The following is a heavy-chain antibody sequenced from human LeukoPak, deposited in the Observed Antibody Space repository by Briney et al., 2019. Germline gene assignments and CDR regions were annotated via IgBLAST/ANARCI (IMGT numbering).Heavy chain of an antibody. CDR1: GGSFSGYY. J-gene: IGHJ5*02. D-gene: IGHD3-10*01. CDR3: ASRLWFGVNWLDP. Sequence: PSETLSLTCAVYGGSFSGYYWSWIRQPPGKGLEWIGEINHSGSTNYYPSLKSRVTISVDTSKNQFSLKLSSVTAADTAVYYCASRLWFGVNWLDPWGQGTLVTVSS. CDR2: INHSGST. V-gene: IGHV4-34*01.